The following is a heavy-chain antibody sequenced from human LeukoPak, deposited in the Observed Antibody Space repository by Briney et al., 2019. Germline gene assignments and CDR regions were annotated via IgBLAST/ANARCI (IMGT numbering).Heavy chain of an antibody. CDR3: AIGGYEYYMDV. Sequence: GASVKVSCKASGGTFSSYAISWVRQAPGQGLEWMGWINPNSGGTNYAQKFQGRVTMTRDTSISTAYMELSRLRSDDTAVYYCAIGGYEYYMDVWGKGTTVTVSS. J-gene: IGHJ6*03. CDR2: INPNSGGT. D-gene: IGHD5-18*01. CDR1: GGTFSSYA. V-gene: IGHV1-2*02.